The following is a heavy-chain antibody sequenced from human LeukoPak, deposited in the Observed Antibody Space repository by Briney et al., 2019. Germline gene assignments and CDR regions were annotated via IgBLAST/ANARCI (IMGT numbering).Heavy chain of an antibody. Sequence: ASVKVSCKASGYTFTSYGISWVRQAPGQGLEWMGWISAYNGNTNYAQKLQGRVTMTTDTSTSTAYMELRSLRSDDTAVYYCAREDSSGGSCYFFDPWGQGTLVTVSS. D-gene: IGHD2-15*01. CDR3: AREDSSGGSCYFFDP. V-gene: IGHV1-18*04. J-gene: IGHJ5*02. CDR2: ISAYNGNT. CDR1: GYTFTSYG.